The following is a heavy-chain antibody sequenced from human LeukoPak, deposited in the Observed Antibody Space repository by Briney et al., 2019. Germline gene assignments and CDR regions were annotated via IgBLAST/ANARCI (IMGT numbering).Heavy chain of an antibody. V-gene: IGHV4-34*01. D-gene: IGHD3-10*01. CDR2: INHSGST. Sequence: SETLSLTCAVYGGSFSGYYWSWIRQPPGKGLEWIGEINHSGSTNYNPSLKSRVTISVDTSKNQFSLKLSSVTAADTAVYYCARPDVTMVRGVITRPRPRDAFDIWGQGTMVTVSS. CDR1: GGSFSGYY. J-gene: IGHJ3*02. CDR3: ARPDVTMVRGVITRPRPRDAFDI.